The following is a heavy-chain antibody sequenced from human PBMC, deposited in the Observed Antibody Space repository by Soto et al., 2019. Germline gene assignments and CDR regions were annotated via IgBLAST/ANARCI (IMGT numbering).Heavy chain of an antibody. CDR3: VRGGSNYAS. CDR2: IKPDESEK. V-gene: IGHV3-7*01. CDR1: GFTFSDSW. J-gene: IGHJ5*02. Sequence: EVQLVESGGGLVQPGGSLRLSCTASGFTFSDSWMTWVRQAPGKGLEWVARIKPDESEKKYADSVKGRFSISRDNAKNSMYLQRDSLRSEDTAVYYCVRGGSNYASWGQGTLVTVSS. D-gene: IGHD4-4*01.